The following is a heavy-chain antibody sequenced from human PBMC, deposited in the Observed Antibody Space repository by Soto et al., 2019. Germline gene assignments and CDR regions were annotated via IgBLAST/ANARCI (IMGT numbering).Heavy chain of an antibody. V-gene: IGHV3-30*18. CDR2: ISYDGGNK. Sequence: QVQLVESGGGVVQPGRSLRLSCAASGFTFSSDDMHWVRQAPGKGLEWVAVISYDGGNKYYADSVKGRFTISRDNSKNTLYLQMNSRRAEDTAVYYCAKDLSPYGGYYYYGMDVWGQGTTVTVSS. D-gene: IGHD2-21*01. CDR3: AKDLSPYGGYYYYGMDV. CDR1: GFTFSSDD. J-gene: IGHJ6*02.